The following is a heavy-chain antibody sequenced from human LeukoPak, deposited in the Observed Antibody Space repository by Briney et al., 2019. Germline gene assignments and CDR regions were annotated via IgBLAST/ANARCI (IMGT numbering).Heavy chain of an antibody. CDR3: ARAQGVVVPAAIWSY. V-gene: IGHV1-69*13. Sequence: ASVKVSCKASGGTFSSYAMSWVRQVPGQGLEWMGGIIPIFGTANYAQKFQGRVTITADESTSTAYMELSSLRSEDTAVYYCARAQGVVVPAAIWSYWGQGTLVTVSS. CDR2: IIPIFGTA. D-gene: IGHD2-2*01. CDR1: GGTFSSYA. J-gene: IGHJ4*02.